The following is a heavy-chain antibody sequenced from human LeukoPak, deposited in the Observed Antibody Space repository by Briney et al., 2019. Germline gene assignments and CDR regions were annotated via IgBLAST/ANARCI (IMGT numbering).Heavy chain of an antibody. D-gene: IGHD6-19*01. CDR3: ARDASKVRIAVAGNFDY. J-gene: IGHJ4*02. CDR2: INPSGGST. V-gene: IGHV1-46*01. CDR1: GYTFTSYY. Sequence: ASVKVSCKASGYTFTSYYMHWVRQAPGQGLEWMGIINPSGGSTSYAQKFQGRVTMTRDTSTSTVYMELSSLRSEDTAVYYCARDASKVRIAVAGNFDYWGQGTLVTVSS.